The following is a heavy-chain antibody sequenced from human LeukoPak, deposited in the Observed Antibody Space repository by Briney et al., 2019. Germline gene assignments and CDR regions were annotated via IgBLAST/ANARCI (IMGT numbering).Heavy chain of an antibody. CDR2: IYYRGST. J-gene: IGHJ6*02. Sequence: SETLSLTCTVSGGSISSYYWSWIRQPPGKGLEWIGYIYYRGSTNYNPSLKSRVTISVDTSKNQFSLKLSPVTAADTAVYYCARGTYYYGMDVWGQGTTVTVSS. V-gene: IGHV4-59*01. CDR3: ARGTYYYGMDV. CDR1: GGSISSYY. D-gene: IGHD3/OR15-3a*01.